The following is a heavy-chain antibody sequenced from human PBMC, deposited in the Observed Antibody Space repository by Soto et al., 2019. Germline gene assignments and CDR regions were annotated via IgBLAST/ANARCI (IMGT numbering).Heavy chain of an antibody. Sequence: GGSLRLSCAASGFTFSSYWMHWVRQAPGKGLVWVSRINSDGSSTSYADSVKGRFTISRDNAKNLLYLQMSSLTVEDTAVYYCVKGRNWASGSDYRGQGTLVTVSS. CDR3: VKGRNWASGSDY. CDR1: GFTFSSYW. J-gene: IGHJ4*02. D-gene: IGHD7-27*01. CDR2: INSDGSST. V-gene: IGHV3-74*01.